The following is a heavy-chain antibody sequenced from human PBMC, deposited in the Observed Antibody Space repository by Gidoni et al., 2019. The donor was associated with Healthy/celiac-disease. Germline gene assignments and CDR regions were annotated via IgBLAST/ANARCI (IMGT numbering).Heavy chain of an antibody. CDR1: GGSISSYY. CDR3: ASGVELSYFDY. D-gene: IGHD1-7*01. Sequence: QVQLQESGPGLVKPSETLSLICTVSGGSISSYYWRWIRQAPGKGLEWIGYIYYSGSTKYNPSLKSRVTISVDTSKNQLSLKLSSVTAADTAVYYCASGVELSYFDYWGQGTLVTVSS. V-gene: IGHV4-59*01. CDR2: IYYSGST. J-gene: IGHJ4*02.